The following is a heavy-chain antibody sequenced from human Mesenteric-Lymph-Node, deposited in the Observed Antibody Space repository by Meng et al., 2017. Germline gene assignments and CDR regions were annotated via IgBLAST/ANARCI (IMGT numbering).Heavy chain of an antibody. Sequence: GESLKISCTASGFTFSSYATSWVRQAPGKGLEWVSAISGSGGSTYYADSVKGRFTISRDNSKNTLYLQMSSRRAETTAVYYCAKDLGGYSSAWYDYWGQGTLVTVSS. J-gene: IGHJ4*02. CDR2: ISGSGGST. V-gene: IGHV3-23*01. CDR1: GFTFSSYA. CDR3: AKDLGGYSSAWYDY. D-gene: IGHD6-19*01.